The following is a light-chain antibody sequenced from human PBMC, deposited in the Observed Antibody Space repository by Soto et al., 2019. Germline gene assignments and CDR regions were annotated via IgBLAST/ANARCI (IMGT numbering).Light chain of an antibody. CDR3: QQSYNIPFT. J-gene: IGKJ3*01. CDR2: GGS. V-gene: IGKV1-39*01. Sequence: DIQMTQSPSSLAASVGERVTITCRASQNIHSFLNWYQQKPGKAPQVLIYGGSALQSGVPSRFRGSGSWKNFHFNNSRLQPENFAGYFCQQSYNIPFTFGPGTKVDIK. CDR1: QNIHSF.